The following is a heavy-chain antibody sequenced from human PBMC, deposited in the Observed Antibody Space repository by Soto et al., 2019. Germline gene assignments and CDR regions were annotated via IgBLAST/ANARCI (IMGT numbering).Heavy chain of an antibody. D-gene: IGHD2-15*01. CDR3: ARRSPSWAFDI. J-gene: IGHJ3*02. Sequence: EVQLLESGGGLVQPGGSLRLSCAASGFTFSNYAMNWVRQAPGKGLEWVSVISGSGSSTYYADSVKGRFSISRDHSENTLYLQMSSLRADDTAVYYCARRSPSWAFDIWGQGTMVTVSS. V-gene: IGHV3-23*01. CDR1: GFTFSNYA. CDR2: ISGSGSST.